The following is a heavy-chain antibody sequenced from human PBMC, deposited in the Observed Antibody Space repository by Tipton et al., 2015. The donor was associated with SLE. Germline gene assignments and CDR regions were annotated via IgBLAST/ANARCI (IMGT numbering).Heavy chain of an antibody. CDR3: AKGLLEWLLFDS. Sequence: SLRLSCVASGFTFSSYAMSWVRQAPGKGLEWVSGISPGGGTTYYADSVKGRFTISRDNSKNTVYLQMNSLRAEDTAVYYCAKGLLEWLLFDSWGQGALVTVSS. J-gene: IGHJ4*02. V-gene: IGHV3-23*01. D-gene: IGHD3-3*01. CDR1: GFTFSSYA. CDR2: ISPGGGTT.